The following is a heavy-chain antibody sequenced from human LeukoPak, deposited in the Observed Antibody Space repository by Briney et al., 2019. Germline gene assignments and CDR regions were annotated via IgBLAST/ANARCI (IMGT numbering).Heavy chain of an antibody. Sequence: ASVKVSCKASGYTFTSYGISWVRQAPGQGLEWMGWISAYNGNTNYAQKLQGRVTMTTDTSTSTAYMELRSLRSDDTAVNYCARDTSQRDGYNSFDYWGQGTLVTVSS. CDR1: GYTFTSYG. J-gene: IGHJ4*02. D-gene: IGHD5-24*01. CDR3: ARDTSQRDGYNSFDY. CDR2: ISAYNGNT. V-gene: IGHV1-18*01.